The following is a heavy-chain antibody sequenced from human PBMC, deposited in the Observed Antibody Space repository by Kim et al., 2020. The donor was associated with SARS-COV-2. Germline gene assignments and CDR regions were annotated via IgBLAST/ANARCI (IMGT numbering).Heavy chain of an antibody. CDR1: GYTFTGYY. J-gene: IGHJ3*02. D-gene: IGHD1-26*01. CDR2: INPNSGGT. Sequence: ASVKVSCKASGYTFTGYYMHWVRQAPGQGLEWMGWINPNSGGTNYAQKFQGRVTMTRDTSISTAYMELSRLRSDDTAVYYCARVVGATGDAFDIWGQGTMVTVSS. V-gene: IGHV1-2*02. CDR3: ARVVGATGDAFDI.